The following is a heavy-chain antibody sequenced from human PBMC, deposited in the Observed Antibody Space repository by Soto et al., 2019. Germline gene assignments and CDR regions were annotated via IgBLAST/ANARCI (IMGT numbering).Heavy chain of an antibody. J-gene: IGHJ6*02. D-gene: IGHD2-15*01. CDR1: GGSVSSGSYY. CDR2: IYYSGST. V-gene: IGHV4-61*01. Sequence: SETLSLTCTVSGGSVSSGSYYWSWIRQPPGKGLERIGYIYYSGSTNYNPSLKSRVTISVDTSKNQFSLKLSSVTAADTAVYYCARGGCSGGSCPPQRYYGMDVWGQGTTVTVSS. CDR3: ARGGCSGGSCPPQRYYGMDV.